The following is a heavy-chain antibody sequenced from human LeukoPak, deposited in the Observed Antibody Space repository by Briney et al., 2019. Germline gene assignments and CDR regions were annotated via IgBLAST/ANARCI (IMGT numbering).Heavy chain of an antibody. D-gene: IGHD3-10*01. J-gene: IGHJ6*03. CDR2: INSVGTTT. V-gene: IGHV3-74*01. Sequence: GRSLRLSCSASGLTFSSYWLLWVRQAPGKGLVWVSLINSVGTTTTYADSVKGRFTISRDNAKSTLYLQMNSLRAEDTAVYYCARTSGWSVYYYMDVWGKGTTVTVSS. CDR3: ARTSGWSVYYYMDV. CDR1: GLTFSSYW.